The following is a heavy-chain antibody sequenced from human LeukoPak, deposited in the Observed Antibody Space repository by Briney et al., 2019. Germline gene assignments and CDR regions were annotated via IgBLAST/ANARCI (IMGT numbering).Heavy chain of an antibody. CDR3: ARRGYCSSTSCLSFDY. Sequence: GGSLRLSCAASGFTFSSYWMHWVRHAPGKGLVWVSRINSDGSGTTYADSVKGRFTISRDNAKNTLYLQMNSLRAEDTAVYYCARRGYCSSTSCLSFDYWGQGTLVTVSS. D-gene: IGHD2-2*01. CDR1: GFTFSSYW. V-gene: IGHV3-74*03. J-gene: IGHJ4*02. CDR2: INSDGSGT.